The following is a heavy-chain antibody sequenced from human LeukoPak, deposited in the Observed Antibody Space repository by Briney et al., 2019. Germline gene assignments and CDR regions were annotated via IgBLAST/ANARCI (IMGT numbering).Heavy chain of an antibody. J-gene: IGHJ4*02. Sequence: TGGSLRLSCAASGFTFSSYAMSWVRQAPGKGLEWVSAISGSGGSTYYAGSVKGRFTISRDNSKNTLYLQMNSLRAEDTAVYYCAKSSGYSYGSGYSFDYWGQGTLVTVSS. CDR3: AKSSGYSYGSGYSFDY. CDR2: ISGSGGST. D-gene: IGHD5-18*01. CDR1: GFTFSSYA. V-gene: IGHV3-23*01.